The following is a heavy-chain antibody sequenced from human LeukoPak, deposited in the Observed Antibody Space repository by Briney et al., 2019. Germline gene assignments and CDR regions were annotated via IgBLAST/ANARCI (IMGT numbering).Heavy chain of an antibody. J-gene: IGHJ6*02. V-gene: IGHV3-30-3*01. Sequence: PGGSLRLSCAASGFTLSSYAMTWVRQAPGKGLEWVAVISYDGSNKYYADSVKGRFTFSRDNSKNTLYLQMNSLRAEDTAVYYCAKDSYGMDVWGQGTTVTVSS. CDR2: ISYDGSNK. CDR3: AKDSYGMDV. CDR1: GFTLSSYA.